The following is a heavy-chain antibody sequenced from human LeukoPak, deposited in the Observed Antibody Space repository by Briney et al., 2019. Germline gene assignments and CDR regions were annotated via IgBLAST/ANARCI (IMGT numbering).Heavy chain of an antibody. CDR1: GFTVSSNY. CDR2: IYRDGST. D-gene: IGHD3-10*01. V-gene: IGHV3-53*01. J-gene: IGHJ6*02. CDR3: ARDAEGSETHSGMDV. Sequence: GGSLRLSCAASGFTVSSNYMNWVRQAPGKGLERVSTIYRDGSTYYADSVRGRFTISRDNSKNTLYLQMNNLRAEDAAVYYCARDAEGSETHSGMDVWGQGTTVTVSS.